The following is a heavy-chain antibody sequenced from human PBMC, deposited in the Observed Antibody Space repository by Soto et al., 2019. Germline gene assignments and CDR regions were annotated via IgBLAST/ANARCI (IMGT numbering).Heavy chain of an antibody. J-gene: IGHJ6*02. CDR3: ARGGEPLGYYGLDV. Sequence: SETLSLTCSVSGGSVRSGNHFWNWIRQPPGRGLEWLGYMYYTGVTNYNPSLKGRVSMSVDTSKNQFSLKLTSLTAADTAVYYCARGGEPLGYYGLDVWGQGTTVTVSS. CDR1: GGSVRSGNHF. V-gene: IGHV4-61*01. CDR2: MYYTGVT. D-gene: IGHD3-10*01.